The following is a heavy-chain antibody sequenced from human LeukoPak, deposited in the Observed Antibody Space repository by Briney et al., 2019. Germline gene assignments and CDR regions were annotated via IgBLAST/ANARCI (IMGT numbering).Heavy chain of an antibody. J-gene: IGHJ6*03. CDR3: ARNSVGSGSYEPASYFYYMDV. CDR1: GYTFTSYY. Sequence: ASVKVSCKASGYTFTSYYTHWVRRAPGQGLEWMGIINPSGGGTTYAPNFQGRVTMTRDTSTSTVYMELSSLTSDDTAVYYCARNSVGSGSYEPASYFYYMDVWGKGTTVTVSS. D-gene: IGHD3-10*01. CDR2: INPSGGGT. V-gene: IGHV1-46*01.